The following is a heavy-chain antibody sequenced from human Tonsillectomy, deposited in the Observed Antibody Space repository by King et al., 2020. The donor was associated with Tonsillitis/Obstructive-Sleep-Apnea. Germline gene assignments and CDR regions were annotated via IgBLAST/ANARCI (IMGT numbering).Heavy chain of an antibody. V-gene: IGHV3-7*04. CDR2: IRYDVSEK. CDR1: GFTFRSYW. Sequence: VQLVESGGGLVQPGGSLRLSCTASGFTFRSYWMNWVRQAPGKGLEWVANIRYDVSEKDYVYSVKGRFTISRDNAKNSLYLQMNSLRAEDTAVYYCARDHIQDYWGQGTLVTVSS. CDR3: ARDHIQDY. J-gene: IGHJ4*02.